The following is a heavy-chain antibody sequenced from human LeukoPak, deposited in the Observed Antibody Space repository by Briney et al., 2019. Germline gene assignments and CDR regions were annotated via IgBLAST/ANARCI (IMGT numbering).Heavy chain of an antibody. Sequence: SETLSLTCTVSGGSISSYCWSWIRQPPGKGLEWIGYIYTSGRTNYNPSLKSRVTISVDTSKNQFSLKLSSVTAADTAVSYCARLVGSGGTDAFDIWGQGTMVTVSS. D-gene: IGHD1-26*01. V-gene: IGHV4-4*09. J-gene: IGHJ3*02. CDR1: GGSISSYC. CDR3: ARLVGSGGTDAFDI. CDR2: IYTSGRT.